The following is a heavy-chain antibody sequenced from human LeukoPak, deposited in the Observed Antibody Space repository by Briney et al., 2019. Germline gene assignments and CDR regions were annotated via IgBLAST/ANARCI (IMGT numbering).Heavy chain of an antibody. D-gene: IGHD5/OR15-5a*01. CDR2: ICSGGRT. Sequence: GGSLRLSCAASGFTVSSNYMSWVRQAPGKGLEWVSVICSGGRTDNADSEKGRFTITRDNFENKLYLQMNSLRGEDAAAYYCSRTSVDGYYYYYMDVWGKGTTVTVSS. V-gene: IGHV3-53*05. CDR1: GFTVSSNY. J-gene: IGHJ6*03. CDR3: SRTSVDGYYYYYMDV.